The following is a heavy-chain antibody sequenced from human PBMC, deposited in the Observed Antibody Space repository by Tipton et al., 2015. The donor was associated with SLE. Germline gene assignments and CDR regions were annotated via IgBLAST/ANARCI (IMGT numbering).Heavy chain of an antibody. V-gene: IGHV4-31*02. CDR2: IYNSGSP. Sequence: LRLSCVASGFSVTGNYMSWVRQHPGKGLEWIGHIYNSGSPSYSPSLRSRVTISADTSKNQFSLNLSPVTAADTAIYYCARGGVGGYDYFDHWGQGTLVTVSS. J-gene: IGHJ4*02. CDR3: ARGGVGGYDYFDH. D-gene: IGHD5-12*01. CDR1: GFSVTGNY.